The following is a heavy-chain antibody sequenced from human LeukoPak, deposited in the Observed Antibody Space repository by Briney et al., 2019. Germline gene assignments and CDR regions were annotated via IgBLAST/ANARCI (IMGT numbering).Heavy chain of an antibody. J-gene: IGHJ4*02. Sequence: PSETLSLTCTVSGGSISSYYWSWIRQPPGKGLEWIGEINHSGSTNYNPSLKSRVTISVDTSKNQFSLKLSSVTAADTAVYYCARAGATGLIDYWGQGTLVTVSS. CDR2: INHSGST. CDR1: GGSISSYY. CDR3: ARAGATGLIDY. D-gene: IGHD5-12*01. V-gene: IGHV4-34*01.